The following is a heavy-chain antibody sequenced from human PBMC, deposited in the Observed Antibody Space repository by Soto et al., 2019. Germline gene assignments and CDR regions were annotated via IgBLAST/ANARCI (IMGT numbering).Heavy chain of an antibody. J-gene: IGHJ6*02. CDR1: GGAFSNYA. CDR2: IIPIFETP. D-gene: IGHD1-26*01. CDR3: VGIRYQWGATITHYYYGMDG. Sequence: SVKVSFKASGGAFSNYAINWVRQAAGQGREWMGEIIPIFETPNYAQKFQGRVTISADESTRTDYMELSSLRSEDTAVYYCVGIRYQWGATITHYYYGMDGWGQGTTVTVSS. V-gene: IGHV1-69*13.